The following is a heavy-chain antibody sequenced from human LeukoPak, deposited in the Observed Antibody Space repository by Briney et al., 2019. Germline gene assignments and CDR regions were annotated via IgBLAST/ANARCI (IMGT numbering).Heavy chain of an antibody. V-gene: IGHV3-7*01. CDR2: IKQDESEK. J-gene: IGHJ4*02. D-gene: IGHD3-10*01. CDR3: AKDRVFTMVRGVPGY. Sequence: GGSLRLSCAASGFTFSNYWMSWVRQAPGKGLEWVANIKQDESEKYYVDSVKGRFTISRDNAKNSLYLQMNSLRAEDTAVYYCAKDRVFTMVRGVPGYWGQGTLVTVSS. CDR1: GFTFSNYW.